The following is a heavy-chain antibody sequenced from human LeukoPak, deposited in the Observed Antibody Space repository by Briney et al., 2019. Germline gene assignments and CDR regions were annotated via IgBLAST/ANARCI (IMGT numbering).Heavy chain of an antibody. Sequence: QAGGSLRLSCAASRFTFSNFAMSWVRQAPGKGLEWVSTISGSAYSTYYADSVKGRFTISRDNSKNTLYLQMNSLRAEDTAVYYCAKDRRVGATSAFDIWGRGTMVTVSS. J-gene: IGHJ3*02. V-gene: IGHV3-23*01. D-gene: IGHD1-26*01. CDR2: ISGSAYST. CDR3: AKDRRVGATSAFDI. CDR1: RFTFSNFA.